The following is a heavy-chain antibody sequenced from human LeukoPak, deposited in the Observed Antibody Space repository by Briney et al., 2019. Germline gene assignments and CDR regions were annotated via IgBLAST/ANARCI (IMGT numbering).Heavy chain of an antibody. Sequence: SETLSLTCTVSGGSISSSSNYWGWIRQPPGKGLEWIGYIYYSGSTNYNPSLKSRVTISVDTSKNQFSLKLSSVTAADTAVYYCATTYYYDSSGENAFDIWGQGTMVTVSS. D-gene: IGHD3-22*01. CDR1: GGSISSSSNY. J-gene: IGHJ3*02. CDR3: ATTYYYDSSGENAFDI. V-gene: IGHV4-61*05. CDR2: IYYSGST.